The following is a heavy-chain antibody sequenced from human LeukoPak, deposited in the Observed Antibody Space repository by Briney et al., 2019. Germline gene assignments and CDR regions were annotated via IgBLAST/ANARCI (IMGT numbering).Heavy chain of an antibody. D-gene: IGHD3-9*01. CDR1: GGTFSSYA. V-gene: IGHV1-69*13. Sequence: SVKVSCKGSGGTFSSYAISWVRQAPGQGLEWVGGIIPIFGTANYAQKFHGRVRITPDESTNTAYMELSSLRSEDTAVYYCATVKYYDILTGYYAPFDYWGQGTLVTVSS. CDR2: IIPIFGTA. J-gene: IGHJ4*02. CDR3: ATVKYYDILTGYYAPFDY.